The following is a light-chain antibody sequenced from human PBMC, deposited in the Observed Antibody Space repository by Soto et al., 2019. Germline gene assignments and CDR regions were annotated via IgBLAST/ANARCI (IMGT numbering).Light chain of an antibody. CDR2: GAS. J-gene: IGKJ3*01. CDR3: HQYNSWPRGT. CDR1: QSVSNF. Sequence: EIVLTQSPATLSLSPGERATLSCRASQSVSNFLAWYQQKPGQPPRLLLYGASTRATGIPVRFRGSGSGTEFTLTISSLQSEDSAVYYCHQYNSWPRGTFGPGTKVEIK. V-gene: IGKV3-15*01.